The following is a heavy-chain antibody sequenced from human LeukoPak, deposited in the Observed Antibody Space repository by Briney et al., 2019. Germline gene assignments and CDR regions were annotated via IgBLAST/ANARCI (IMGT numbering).Heavy chain of an antibody. CDR3: ARVRGSFDY. Sequence: PSETLSLTCTVSDGSASSSSYYWGWIRQPPGKGLEWIGSMFYGGYSYYNPSLKSRLTISVDTTKNQFSLKLSSMTAADTAVYYCARVRGSFDYWGQGILVTVSS. J-gene: IGHJ4*02. D-gene: IGHD3-10*01. V-gene: IGHV4-39*02. CDR2: MFYGGYS. CDR1: DGSASSSSYY.